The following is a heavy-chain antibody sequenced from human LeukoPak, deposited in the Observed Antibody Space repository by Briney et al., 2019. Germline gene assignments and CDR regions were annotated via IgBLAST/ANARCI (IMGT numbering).Heavy chain of an antibody. V-gene: IGHV4-38-2*02. D-gene: IGHD5-24*01. Sequence: SETLSLTCTVSGYSISSGYYWGWIRQPPGKGLEWIGSIYHSGSTYYNPSLKSRVTISVDTSKNQFSLKLSSVTAADTAVYYCARESLTWLQSRTSWFDPWGQGTLVTVSS. CDR2: IYHSGST. J-gene: IGHJ5*02. CDR1: GYSISSGYY. CDR3: ARESLTWLQSRTSWFDP.